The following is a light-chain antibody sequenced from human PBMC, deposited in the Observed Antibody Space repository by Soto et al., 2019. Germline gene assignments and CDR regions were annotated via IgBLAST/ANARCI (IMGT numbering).Light chain of an antibody. J-gene: IGLJ2*01. CDR1: SSDIGDYKY. CDR3: SSYTSTSFVI. CDR2: DVS. V-gene: IGLV2-14*03. Sequence: QSALTQPASVSGSPGQSITISCTGSSSDIGDYKYVSWYKHHPGKAPKLVIYDVSNRPPAVSNRFSGSKSGNTASLTISGLQAEDEADYYCSSYTSTSFVIFGGGTKVTVL.